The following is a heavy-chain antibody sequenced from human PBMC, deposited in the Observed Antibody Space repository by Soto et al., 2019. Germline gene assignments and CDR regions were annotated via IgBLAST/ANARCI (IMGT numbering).Heavy chain of an antibody. CDR2: ISWNSGSI. CDR1: GFTFDDYA. Sequence: EVQLVESGGGLVQPGRSLRLSCAASGFTFDDYAMHWVRQAPGKGLEWVSGISWNSGSIGYADSVKGRFTISRDNAKNSLYLQMNSLRAEDTALYYCAKDRRLGLADWAYNWFDPWGQGTLVTVSS. CDR3: AKDRRLGLADWAYNWFDP. D-gene: IGHD3-16*01. V-gene: IGHV3-9*01. J-gene: IGHJ5*02.